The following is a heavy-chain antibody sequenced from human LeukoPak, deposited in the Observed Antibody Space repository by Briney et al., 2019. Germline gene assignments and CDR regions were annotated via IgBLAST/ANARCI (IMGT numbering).Heavy chain of an antibody. J-gene: IGHJ4*02. CDR1: GFTFSSYW. V-gene: IGHV3-7*03. Sequence: GGSLRLSCAASGFTFSSYWMSWVRQAPGKGLEWVANIKQDGSEKYYVDSVKGRFTISRDNAKNSLYLQMNSLRAEDTAVYYCARNRGAYDFWSGYQTPCDYWGQGTLVTVSS. D-gene: IGHD3-3*01. CDR2: IKQDGSEK. CDR3: ARNRGAYDFWSGYQTPCDY.